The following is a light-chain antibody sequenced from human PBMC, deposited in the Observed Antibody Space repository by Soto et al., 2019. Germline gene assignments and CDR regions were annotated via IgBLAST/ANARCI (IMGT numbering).Light chain of an antibody. Sequence: EVVMTQSPATLSVSPGERATLSCRASQSVNANLAWYQQKPGQAPRLLIHGASNRATGIPARFSGSGFATEFILTISSLQSEDFAGYYCQQYNTWLWTFGQGTKVEI. CDR2: GAS. CDR3: QQYNTWLWT. J-gene: IGKJ1*01. CDR1: QSVNAN. V-gene: IGKV3-15*01.